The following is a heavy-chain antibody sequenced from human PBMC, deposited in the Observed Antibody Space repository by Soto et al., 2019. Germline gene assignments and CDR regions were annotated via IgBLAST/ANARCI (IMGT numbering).Heavy chain of an antibody. V-gene: IGHV3-23*01. CDR2: ISGSGGST. CDR3: AKDESVSRYYYYYMDV. CDR1: GFTFSSYA. Sequence: PGGSLRLSCAASGFTFSSYAMSWVRQAPGKGLEWVSAISGSGGSTYYADSVKGRFTISRDNSKNTLYLQMNSLRAEDTAVYYCAKDESVSRYYYYYMDVWGKGTTVTVSS. J-gene: IGHJ6*03.